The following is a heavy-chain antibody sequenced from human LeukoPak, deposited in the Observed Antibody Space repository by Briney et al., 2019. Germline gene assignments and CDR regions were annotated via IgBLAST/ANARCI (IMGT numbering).Heavy chain of an antibody. V-gene: IGHV3-7*01. CDR3: ARDNGVVHGVYYMDV. CDR1: GFTFSNYW. CDR2: IKQDGSEK. D-gene: IGHD3-3*01. J-gene: IGHJ6*03. Sequence: SLRLSRAASGFTFSNYWMTWVRQAPGKGLEWVADIKQDGSEKLYVNSVRGRFTISRDNAKMSLFLQMNGLRAEDTAVYYCARDNGVVHGVYYMDVWGKGTTVTVS.